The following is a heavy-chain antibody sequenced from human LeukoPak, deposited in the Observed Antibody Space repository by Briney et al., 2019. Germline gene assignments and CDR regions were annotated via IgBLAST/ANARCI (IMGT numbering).Heavy chain of an antibody. Sequence: PSETLSLTCTVSGGSISSYYWSWLRQPPGKGLEWIGHIYYSGSTNYNPSLKSRVTISVDTSKNQFSLTLSSVTAADTAVYYCAREGSSGWYGDAFDIWGQGTMVTVSS. V-gene: IGHV4-59*01. J-gene: IGHJ3*02. CDR2: IYYSGST. D-gene: IGHD6-19*01. CDR1: GGSISSYY. CDR3: AREGSSGWYGDAFDI.